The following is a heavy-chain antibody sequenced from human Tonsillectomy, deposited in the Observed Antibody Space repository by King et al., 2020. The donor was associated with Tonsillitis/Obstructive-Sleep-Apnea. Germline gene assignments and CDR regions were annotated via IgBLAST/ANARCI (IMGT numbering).Heavy chain of an antibody. V-gene: IGHV4-59*08. D-gene: IGHD4-17*01. J-gene: IGHJ6*03. CDR2: IYYSGST. Sequence: VQLQESGPGLVKPSVTLSLTCTVSGASISSYYWSWIRQPPGKGLEWIGYIYYSGSTNYNPSVKSRVTISVDTSKNQFSLKLSSVTAADTAVYYCARQGWDGDYYYYMDVWGKGTTVTVSS. CDR3: ARQGWDGDYYYYMDV. CDR1: GASISSYY.